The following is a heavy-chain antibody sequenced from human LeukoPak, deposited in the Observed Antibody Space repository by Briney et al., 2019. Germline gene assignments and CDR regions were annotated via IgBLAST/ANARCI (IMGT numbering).Heavy chain of an antibody. J-gene: IGHJ4*02. CDR3: AKANTFSTGFIDY. V-gene: IGHV3-23*01. D-gene: IGHD3/OR15-3a*01. Sequence: GGSLRLSCAASGFTFRNYVMYWVRQAPGEGLEWVSGISDGATNTYYADSVKGRFTISRDNSKSTLYLQMNGLRAEDTAVYYCAKANTFSTGFIDYWGLGTLVTVSS. CDR1: GFTFRNYV. CDR2: ISDGATNT.